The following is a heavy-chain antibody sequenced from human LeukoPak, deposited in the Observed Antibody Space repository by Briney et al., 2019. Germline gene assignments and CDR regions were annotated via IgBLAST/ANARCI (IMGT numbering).Heavy chain of an antibody. D-gene: IGHD1-1*01. CDR2: IYTSGST. Sequence: SETLSLTCTVSGGSISSYYWSWIRQPPGKGLEWIGYIYTSGSTNYNPSLKSRVTISVDTSKNQFSLKLSSVTAADTAVYYCARLRQTRWFDPWGQGTLVTVSS. CDR1: GGSISSYY. CDR3: ARLRQTRWFDP. J-gene: IGHJ5*02. V-gene: IGHV4-4*09.